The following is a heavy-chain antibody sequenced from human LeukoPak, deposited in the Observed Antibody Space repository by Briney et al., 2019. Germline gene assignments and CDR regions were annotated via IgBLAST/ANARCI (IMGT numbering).Heavy chain of an antibody. V-gene: IGHV3-23*01. D-gene: IGHD3-3*01. Sequence: GGSLRLSCAASGFTFSSYAMSWVRQAPGKGLEWVSAISGSGGSTYYADSVKGRFTISRDNSKNTLYLQMNSLRAEDTAVYYCAKDTAPYYDFWSGCYTPHYYYGMDVWGQGTTVTVSS. CDR1: GFTFSSYA. CDR3: AKDTAPYYDFWSGCYTPHYYYGMDV. CDR2: ISGSGGST. J-gene: IGHJ6*02.